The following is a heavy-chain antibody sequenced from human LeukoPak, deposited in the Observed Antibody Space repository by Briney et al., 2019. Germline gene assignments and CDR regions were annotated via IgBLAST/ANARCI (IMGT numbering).Heavy chain of an antibody. V-gene: IGHV1-69*04. D-gene: IGHD3-10*01. J-gene: IGHJ4*02. CDR2: IIPILGIA. Sequence: SVKVSCKASGYTFTSYGISWVRQAPGQGLEWMGRIIPILGIANYAQKFQGRVTITAGKSTSTAYMELSSLRSEDTAVYYCARARYGSGSYSSYFWGQGTLVTVSS. CDR3: ARARYGSGSYSSYF. CDR1: GYTFTSYG.